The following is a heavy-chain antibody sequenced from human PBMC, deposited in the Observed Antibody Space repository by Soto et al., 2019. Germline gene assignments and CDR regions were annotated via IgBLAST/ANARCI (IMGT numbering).Heavy chain of an antibody. Sequence: SETLSLTCTVSGGSISSRSYYWGWIRQPPGKGLEWIGTLYYSVSTYYNPSLKSRVTISVDTSKNQFSLNLSSVTAADTAVYYCMKSFGSGSLIPYSGMDVWGQGTTVTVSS. V-gene: IGHV4-39*01. CDR2: LYYSVST. D-gene: IGHD3-10*01. J-gene: IGHJ6*02. CDR3: MKSFGSGSLIPYSGMDV. CDR1: GGSISSRSYY.